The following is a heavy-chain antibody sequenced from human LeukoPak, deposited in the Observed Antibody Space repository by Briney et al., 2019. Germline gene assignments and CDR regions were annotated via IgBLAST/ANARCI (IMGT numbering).Heavy chain of an antibody. CDR1: GGSLSAYY. D-gene: IGHD4-23*01. V-gene: IGHV4-34*01. CDR3: ARYLDYGGNSRVFQH. CDR2: INHGGST. J-gene: IGHJ1*01. Sequence: SETLSLTCAVYGGSLSAYYWTWIRQPPGKGPEWIGEINHGGSTNYNPSLKSRVTISIDTSKNQFSLKLSSVTAADTAFYYCARYLDYGGNSRVFQHWGQGTLVTVSS.